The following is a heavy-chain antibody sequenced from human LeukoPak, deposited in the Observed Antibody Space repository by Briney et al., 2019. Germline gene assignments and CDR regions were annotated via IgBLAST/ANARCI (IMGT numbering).Heavy chain of an antibody. D-gene: IGHD3-9*01. CDR1: GGSISSGASS. J-gene: IGHJ5*02. V-gene: IGHV4-30-2*01. Sequence: SQTPSLTCALSGGSISSGASSWSWIRHPPGKGLEWIAYIYHSGSTSYHPSLKNPATISVDRSNNQFSLELSSVAAADTAVYYCARNNINYDILTGYSSTNWFDPWGQGTLVTGSS. CDR2: IYHSGST. CDR3: ARNNINYDILTGYSSTNWFDP.